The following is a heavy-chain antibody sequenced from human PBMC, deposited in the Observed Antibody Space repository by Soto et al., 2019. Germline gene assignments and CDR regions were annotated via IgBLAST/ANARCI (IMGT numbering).Heavy chain of an antibody. J-gene: IGHJ5*02. CDR3: ARGTGSSWYDP. Sequence: QVQLVQSGAEVQKPGASVSISCRASGYTFISYYLHWVRQAPGHGLEWMGWINTRNGVTKYAQGFQDRVTMTRDASINTAYMQLTWLTSDDTAVYYCARGTGSSWYDPWGQGTLVTVSS. D-gene: IGHD3-10*01. CDR1: GYTFISYY. V-gene: IGHV1-2*02. CDR2: INTRNGVT.